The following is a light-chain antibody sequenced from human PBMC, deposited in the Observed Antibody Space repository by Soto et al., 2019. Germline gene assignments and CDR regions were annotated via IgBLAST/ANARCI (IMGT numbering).Light chain of an antibody. Sequence: IQMTHSPSSLSSSVGYIFTITRRASQSISSYLNWYQQKPGKAPKLLIYAASSLQSGVPSRFSGSGSGTDFTLTISSLQPEDFATYYCQQSYSTPQAFGQGTKVDIK. CDR3: QQSYSTPQA. CDR1: QSISSY. CDR2: AAS. J-gene: IGKJ1*01. V-gene: IGKV1-39*01.